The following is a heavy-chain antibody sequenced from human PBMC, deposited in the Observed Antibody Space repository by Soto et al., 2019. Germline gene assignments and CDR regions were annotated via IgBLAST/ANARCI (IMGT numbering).Heavy chain of an antibody. CDR3: ARERRYGDYPWYFDH. CDR1: SGSISSTNW. D-gene: IGHD4-17*01. V-gene: IGHV4-4*02. J-gene: IGHJ4*02. Sequence: SETLSLTCAVSSGSISSTNWWSWVRLPPGKGLEWIGEIYHSGITNYSPSLKSRVTMSVDKSKNQFSLKVTSLTAADTAVYYCARERRYGDYPWYFDHWGQGIQVTVSS. CDR2: IYHSGIT.